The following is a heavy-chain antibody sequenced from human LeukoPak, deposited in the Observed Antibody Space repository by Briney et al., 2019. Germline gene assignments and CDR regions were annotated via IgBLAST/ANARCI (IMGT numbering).Heavy chain of an antibody. CDR2: IYYSGST. J-gene: IGHJ4*02. D-gene: IGHD2-2*01. CDR1: GGSISSGGYY. CDR3: ARMDCSSTSCPLGD. Sequence: SETLSLTCTVSGGSISSGGYYWSWIRQHPGKGLEWIGYIYYSGSTYYNPSLKSRVTISVDTSKNQFSLKLSSVTAADTAVYYCARMDCSSTSCPLGDWGQGTLVAVSS. V-gene: IGHV4-31*03.